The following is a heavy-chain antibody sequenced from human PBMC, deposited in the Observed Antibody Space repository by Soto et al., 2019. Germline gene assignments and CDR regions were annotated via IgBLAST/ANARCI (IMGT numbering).Heavy chain of an antibody. J-gene: IGHJ4*02. CDR2: ISYDGTNK. Sequence: GGSLRLSCAASGFSFSISPMHWVRQAPGKGPEWVALISYDGTNKFYADSVKGRFTISRDNSKSTLYLQVDSLRPEDAAVYYCARDPKTSGGQHWAFNYFDSWGQRTLVTVSS. CDR3: ARDPKTSGGQHWAFNYFDS. V-gene: IGHV3-30-3*01. CDR1: GFSFSISP. D-gene: IGHD7-27*01.